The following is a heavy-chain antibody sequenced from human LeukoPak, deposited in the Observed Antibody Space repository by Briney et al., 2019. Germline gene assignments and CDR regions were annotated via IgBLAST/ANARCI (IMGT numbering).Heavy chain of an antibody. J-gene: IGHJ3*02. Sequence: SETLSLTCTVSGGSISSYYWSWIRQPPGKGLEWIGYIYYSGSTNYNPSLKSRVTISVDTSKNQFSLKLSSVTAADTAVYYCARGRQQPNRGAFDIWGQGTMVTVSS. D-gene: IGHD6-13*01. CDR1: GGSISSYY. V-gene: IGHV4-59*01. CDR3: ARGRQQPNRGAFDI. CDR2: IYYSGST.